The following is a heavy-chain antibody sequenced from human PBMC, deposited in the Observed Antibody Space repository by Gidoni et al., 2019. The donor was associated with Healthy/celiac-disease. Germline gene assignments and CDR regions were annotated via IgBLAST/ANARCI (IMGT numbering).Heavy chain of an antibody. J-gene: IGHJ6*02. CDR2: ISGSGGST. V-gene: IGHV3-23*01. CDR1: GFTFSRYA. D-gene: IGHD3-3*01. CDR3: AKAGFYGNFGVVIPDYGMDV. Sequence: EVQLLESGGGLVQPGGSLSLSCAASGFTFSRYAMGWVRQAPGKGLEWVSAISGSGGSTYYADSVKGRFTISRDHSKNTLYLQMNSLRAEDTAVYYCAKAGFYGNFGVVIPDYGMDVWGQGTTVTVSS.